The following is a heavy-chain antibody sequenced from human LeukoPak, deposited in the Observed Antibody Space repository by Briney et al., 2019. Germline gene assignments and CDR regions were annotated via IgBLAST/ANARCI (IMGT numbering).Heavy chain of an antibody. CDR3: AKGLTNQDF. CDR1: GFTFSIYA. J-gene: IGHJ4*02. Sequence: GGSLRLSCAASGFTFSIYAMSRVRQAPGKGLEWVSDISGSGGSTYYADSVKGRFTISRDNSKNTLYLQMNSLRAEDTAVYYCAKGLTNQDFWGQGTLVTVPS. V-gene: IGHV3-23*01. D-gene: IGHD4-11*01. CDR2: ISGSGGST.